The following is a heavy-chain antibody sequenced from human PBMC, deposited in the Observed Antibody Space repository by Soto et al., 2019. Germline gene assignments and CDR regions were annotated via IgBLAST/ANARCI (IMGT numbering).Heavy chain of an antibody. CDR3: AKDSDREYFQH. J-gene: IGHJ1*01. D-gene: IGHD3-10*01. Sequence: SLRLSCAASGFTFSTSEMYWVRQAPGKGLEWVSYIHPSGQPIFYADSVKGRFTISRDNSENTLYLQMNSLRVEDTAVYYCAKDSDREYFQHWGQGTLVTVSS. CDR1: GFTFSTSE. CDR2: IHPSGQPI. V-gene: IGHV3-48*03.